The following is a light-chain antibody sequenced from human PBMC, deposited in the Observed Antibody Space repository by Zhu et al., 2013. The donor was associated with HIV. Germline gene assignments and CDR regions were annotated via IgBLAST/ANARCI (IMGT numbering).Light chain of an antibody. CDR2: GAS. CDR1: QSLGTN. CDR3: QEYNNYIT. Sequence: EIVMTQSPGTLSLSPGERATLVCRASQSLGTNLAWYQQKPGQSPRLLIYGASTRATGISARFSGSGSGTEFTLTISSLQSEDFAVYYCQEYNNYITFGQGTRLEIE. V-gene: IGKV3-15*01. J-gene: IGKJ5*01.